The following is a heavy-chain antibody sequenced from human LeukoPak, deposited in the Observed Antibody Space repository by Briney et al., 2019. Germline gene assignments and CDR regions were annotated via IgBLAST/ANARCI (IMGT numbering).Heavy chain of an antibody. D-gene: IGHD2-2*01. CDR3: ARDSVVIPAAIYYGMDV. CDR2: INPSGGST. J-gene: IGHJ6*02. CDR1: GYTFTRYY. V-gene: IGHV1-46*01. Sequence: ASVKVSCTASGYTFTRYYMHWVRQAPGQGLEWMGIINPSGGSTRYAQKFQGRVTMTMDTSTSTVYMELSSLRSEDTAVYYCARDSVVIPAAIYYGMDVWGQGTTVTVSS.